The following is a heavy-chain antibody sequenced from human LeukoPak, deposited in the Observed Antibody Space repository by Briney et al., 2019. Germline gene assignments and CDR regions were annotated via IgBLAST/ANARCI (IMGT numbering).Heavy chain of an antibody. J-gene: IGHJ3*02. D-gene: IGHD3-10*01. CDR1: GDSISSGSH. Sequence: SETLSLTCTVSGDSISSGSHWGWLRQPPGKGLEWIGCISHSGTTYYNPSFKSRAIILIDTAKNHVSLNLSSVTAADTAVYYCARSDGYGLVGIWGQGTMVTVSS. CDR2: ISHSGTT. CDR3: ARSDGYGLVGI. V-gene: IGHV4-38-2*02.